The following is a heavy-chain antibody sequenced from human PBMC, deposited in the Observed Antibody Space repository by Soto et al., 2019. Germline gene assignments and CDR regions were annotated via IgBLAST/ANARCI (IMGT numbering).Heavy chain of an antibody. V-gene: IGHV3-15*07. CDR3: ATCIAARACAFDM. D-gene: IGHD6-6*01. CDR2: LKSIADAETT. Sequence: LRLSCAASGFTFTNAWMNWVRQAPGKGLEWVGRLKSIADAETTDYAAPVQGRFSISRDDSKNTLYLQMNSLKTEDTAVYYCATCIAARACAFDMWGQGTMVTVSS. J-gene: IGHJ3*02. CDR1: GFTFTNAW.